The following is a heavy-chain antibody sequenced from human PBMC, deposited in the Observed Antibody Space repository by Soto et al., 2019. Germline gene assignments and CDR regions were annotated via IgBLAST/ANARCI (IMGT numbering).Heavy chain of an antibody. Sequence: QVQLQQWGAGLLTTSETLSLTCAVYGGSFSGYYWSWIRQPPGKGLEWIGEINHSGSTNYNPSLKSPVTHSVGTSKNQFSLELSPVTVADTAVYYCARGPHYYESSGYYTYWGQGSLVTVSS. J-gene: IGHJ4*02. CDR2: INHSGST. V-gene: IGHV4-34*01. D-gene: IGHD3-22*01. CDR1: GGSFSGYY. CDR3: ARGPHYYESSGYYTY.